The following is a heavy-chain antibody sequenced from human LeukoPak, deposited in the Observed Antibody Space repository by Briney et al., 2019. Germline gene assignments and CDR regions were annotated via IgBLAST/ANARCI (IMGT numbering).Heavy chain of an antibody. CDR3: AKADGSGSYYKKGNYAFDI. D-gene: IGHD3-10*01. CDR2: ISGSGGST. Sequence: PGGSLRLSCAASGFTFSSYAMSWVRQAPGKGLEWVSAISGSGGSTYYADSVKGRFTIPRDNSKNTLYLQMNSLRAEDTAVYYCAKADGSGSYYKKGNYAFDIWGQGTMVTVSS. J-gene: IGHJ3*02. CDR1: GFTFSSYA. V-gene: IGHV3-23*01.